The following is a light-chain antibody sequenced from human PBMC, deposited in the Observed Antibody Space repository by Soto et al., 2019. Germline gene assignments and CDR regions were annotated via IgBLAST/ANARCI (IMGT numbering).Light chain of an antibody. V-gene: IGKV1-5*01. J-gene: IGKJ1*01. CDR2: DAS. CDR1: QSSSSW. CDR3: RQYNGYGET. Sequence: DIQMTQSPSTLSASVGDRVTITGRASQSSSSWLAWYQQKPGKAPKLLIQDASSLESGVPSRFSGSGSGTEFTLTISSLQPDDFATYYCRQYNGYGETFGQGTKVDIK.